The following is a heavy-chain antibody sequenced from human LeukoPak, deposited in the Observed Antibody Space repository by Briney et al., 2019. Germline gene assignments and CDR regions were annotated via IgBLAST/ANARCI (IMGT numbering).Heavy chain of an antibody. CDR3: ARQPVGFWSGYFQYYFDH. V-gene: IGHV3-7*01. CDR1: GFTLSSTW. CDR2: IKQDGSDE. J-gene: IGHJ4*02. D-gene: IGHD3-3*01. Sequence: GGSLRLSCAASGFTLSSTWMSWVRQAPGKGLEWVANIKQDGSDEYYLDSVKGRFIISRDNGKNSLYLQMSTLTTEDTAVYYCARQPVGFWSGYFQYYFDHWGQGVLVTVSS.